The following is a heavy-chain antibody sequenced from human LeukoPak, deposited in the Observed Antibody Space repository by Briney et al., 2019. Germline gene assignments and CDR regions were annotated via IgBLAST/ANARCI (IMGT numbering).Heavy chain of an antibody. CDR1: GGSISGYY. J-gene: IGHJ5*02. V-gene: IGHV4-59*01. CDR3: ARERSMVRGVSWFDP. Sequence: PSETPSLTCIVSGGSISGYYWSWIRQPPGKGLEWIGSIYYSGSTGYNPSLKSRVIISVDTSKNQFSLRLKSVTAADTAVYYCARERSMVRGVSWFDPWGQGTLVTISS. CDR2: IYYSGST. D-gene: IGHD3-10*01.